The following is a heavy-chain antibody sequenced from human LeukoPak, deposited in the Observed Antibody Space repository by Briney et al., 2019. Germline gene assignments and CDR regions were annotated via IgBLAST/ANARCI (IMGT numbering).Heavy chain of an antibody. V-gene: IGHV1-18*01. J-gene: IGHJ4*02. CDR1: GYTFTSYG. CDR3: ARDADGGPEGYFDY. D-gene: IGHD4-23*01. Sequence: ASVKVSCKASGYTFTSYGISWVRQAPGQGLKWMGWISAYNGNINYAQKLQGRVTMTTDTSTSTAYMELRSLRSDDTAVYYCARDADGGPEGYFDYWGQGTLVTVSS. CDR2: ISAYNGNI.